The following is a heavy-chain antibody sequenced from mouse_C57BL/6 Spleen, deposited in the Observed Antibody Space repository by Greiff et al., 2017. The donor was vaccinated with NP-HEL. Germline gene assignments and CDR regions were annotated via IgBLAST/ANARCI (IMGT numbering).Heavy chain of an antibody. D-gene: IGHD1-1*01. V-gene: IGHV5-4*03. J-gene: IGHJ4*01. CDR1: GFTFSSYA. Sequence: EVMLVESGGGLVKPGGSLKLSCAASGFTFSSYAMSWVRQTPEKRLEWVATISDGGSYTYYPDNVKGRFTISRDNAKNNLYLQMSHLKSEDTAMYYCARTDYGSSYAMDYWGQGTSVTVSS. CDR3: ARTDYGSSYAMDY. CDR2: ISDGGSYT.